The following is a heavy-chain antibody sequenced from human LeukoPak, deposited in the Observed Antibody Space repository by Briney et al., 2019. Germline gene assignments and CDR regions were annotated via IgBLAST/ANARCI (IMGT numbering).Heavy chain of an antibody. CDR1: GFTFSSYG. V-gene: IGHV3-30*03. J-gene: IGHJ4*02. Sequence: GGSLRLSCAASGFTFSSYGMHWVRQAPGKGLEWVAVISYDGSNKYYADSVKGRFTISRDNSKNTLYLQMNSLRAEDTAVYYCARDRDYYDSSGYHFDYWGQGTLVTVSS. CDR2: ISYDGSNK. D-gene: IGHD3-22*01. CDR3: ARDRDYYDSSGYHFDY.